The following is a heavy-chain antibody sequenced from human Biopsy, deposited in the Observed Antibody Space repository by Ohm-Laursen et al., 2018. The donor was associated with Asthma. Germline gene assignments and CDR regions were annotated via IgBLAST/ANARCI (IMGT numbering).Heavy chain of an antibody. Sequence: ASVKVSCKVSEDTFSSYVISWVRQAPGQGLEWMGGIMPPFGLTNYAQRFQDRLMISADKSTRTAYMELRRLRSEDSAVYYCARDHCSALWAGVSTDNCYFDYWGQGTLLTVSS. J-gene: IGHJ4*02. CDR3: ARDHCSALWAGVSTDNCYFDY. D-gene: IGHD5/OR15-5a*01. CDR2: IMPPFGLT. V-gene: IGHV1-69*10. CDR1: EDTFSSYV.